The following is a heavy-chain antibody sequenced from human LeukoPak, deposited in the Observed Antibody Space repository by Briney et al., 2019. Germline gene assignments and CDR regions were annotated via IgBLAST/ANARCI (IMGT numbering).Heavy chain of an antibody. CDR1: GFTFSGYS. V-gene: IGHV3-23*01. CDR2: ISGSGDAT. Sequence: GGSLRLSCAASGFTFSGYSMSWVRQAPGKGPEWVSAISGSGDATYYADSVKGRFTISRDNSKNTLYVQMNSLRAEDTAVYYCAKDRQIRGSLGFDSWGQGALVIVSS. CDR3: AKDRQIRGSLGFDS. D-gene: IGHD3-10*01. J-gene: IGHJ4*02.